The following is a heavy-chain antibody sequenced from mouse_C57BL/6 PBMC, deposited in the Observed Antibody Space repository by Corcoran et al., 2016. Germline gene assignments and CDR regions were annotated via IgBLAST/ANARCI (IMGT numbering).Heavy chain of an antibody. CDR1: GYTFTTYG. CDR3: ARGDGYYGFAWFAY. J-gene: IGHJ3*01. Sequence: QIQLVQSGPELKKPGETVKISCKASGYTFTTYGMSWVTQAPGKGLKWMGWINTYSGVPTYADDFKGRFAFSLETSASTAYLQINNLKNEDTATYFCARGDGYYGFAWFAYWGQGTLVTVSA. CDR2: INTYSGVP. V-gene: IGHV9-3*01. D-gene: IGHD2-3*01.